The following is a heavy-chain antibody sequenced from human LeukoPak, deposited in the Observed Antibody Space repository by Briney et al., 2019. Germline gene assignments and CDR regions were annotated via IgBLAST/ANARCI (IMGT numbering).Heavy chain of an antibody. CDR1: GGTFSSYA. CDR3: ARGNSGYDPNATQDFDY. V-gene: IGHV1-69*06. Sequence: PEASVKVSCKASGGTFSSYAISWVRQAPGQGLEWMGGIIPIFGTANYAQKFQGRVTITADKSTSTAYMELSSLRSEDTAVYYCARGNSGYDPNATQDFDYWGQGTLVTVSS. CDR2: IIPIFGTA. J-gene: IGHJ4*02. D-gene: IGHD5-12*01.